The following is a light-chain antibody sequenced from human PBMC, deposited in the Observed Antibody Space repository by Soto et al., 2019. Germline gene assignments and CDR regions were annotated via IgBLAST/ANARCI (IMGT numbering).Light chain of an antibody. Sequence: IRMTQSPSSLSAATGDRVTITCRASQGISSYLAWYQQKPGRAPKLLIYDASNLEAGVPSRFRGSGSGTDFTFTISRMQPEDIATYYCQQYENIPTFGQGTRLEIK. CDR3: QQYENIPT. J-gene: IGKJ5*01. CDR1: QGISSY. CDR2: DAS. V-gene: IGKV1-33*01.